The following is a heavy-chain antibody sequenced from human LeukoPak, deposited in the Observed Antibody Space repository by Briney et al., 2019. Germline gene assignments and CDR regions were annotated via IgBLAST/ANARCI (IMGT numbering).Heavy chain of an antibody. CDR2: IYTSGST. V-gene: IGHV4-4*07. CDR3: ARRLLIGKGSYYFDY. J-gene: IGHJ4*02. CDR1: GGSISSYY. Sequence: SETLSLTCTVSGGSISSYYWSWIRQPAGKGLERIGRIYTSGSTNYNPSLKSRVTMSVDTSKNQFSLKLSSVTAADTAVYYCARRLLIGKGSYYFDYWGQGTLVTVSS. D-gene: IGHD4-23*01.